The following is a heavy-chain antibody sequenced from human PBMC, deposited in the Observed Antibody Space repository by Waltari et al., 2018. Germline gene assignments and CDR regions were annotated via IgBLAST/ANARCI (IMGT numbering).Heavy chain of an antibody. CDR2: IHYSGST. CDR1: DHSIRRSSYS. Sequence: LRLQASAAGLVKPSVTLSLTRTGPDHSIRRSSYSWACIRQPPGKGLEWFGSIHYSGSTYYNPSLKSRVIISVDTSKNQFSLKLSSVTAADTAVYYCAGDPIGRATPVIFDYWGQGTLVTVSS. V-gene: IGHV4-39*07. CDR3: AGDPIGRATPVIFDY. J-gene: IGHJ4*02. D-gene: IGHD1-26*01.